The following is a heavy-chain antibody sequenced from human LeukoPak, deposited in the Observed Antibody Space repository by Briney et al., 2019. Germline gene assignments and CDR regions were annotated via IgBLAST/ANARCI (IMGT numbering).Heavy chain of an antibody. V-gene: IGHV3-23*01. CDR2: ISGSGGST. Sequence: GGSLRLSCAASGFTFSSYAMSWVCQAPGKGLEWVSAISGSGGSTYYADSVKGRFTISRDNSKNTLYLQMNSLRAEDTAVYYCATLGALGYCSSTSCPQSVYWGQGTLVTVSS. CDR3: ATLGALGYCSSTSCPQSVY. CDR1: GFTFSSYA. J-gene: IGHJ4*02. D-gene: IGHD2-2*01.